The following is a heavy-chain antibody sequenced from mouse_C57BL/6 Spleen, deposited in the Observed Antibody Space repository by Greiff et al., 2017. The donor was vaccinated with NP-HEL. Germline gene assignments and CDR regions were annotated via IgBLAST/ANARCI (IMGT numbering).Heavy chain of an antibody. D-gene: IGHD1-1*01. V-gene: IGHV1-15*01. Sequence: VQRVESGAELVRPGASVTLSCKASGYTFTDYEMHWVKQTPVHGLEWIGAIDPETGGTAYNQKFKGKAILTADKSSSTAYMELRSLTSEDSSVYYCTRITTVVQFDYWGQGTTLTVSS. CDR2: IDPETGGT. J-gene: IGHJ2*01. CDR1: GYTFTDYE. CDR3: TRITTVVQFDY.